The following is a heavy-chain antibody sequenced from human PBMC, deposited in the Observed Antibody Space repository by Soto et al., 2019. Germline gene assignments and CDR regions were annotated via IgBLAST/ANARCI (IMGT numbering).Heavy chain of an antibody. J-gene: IGHJ4*02. Sequence: QVQSVESGGGVVQPGTSLRLSCVVSGFSFTNHGMHWVRQAPGKGLEWVAFISYDGRNKDYADSLKGRFTISRDNFKDTLFLQMNTLRADDTAVYYCARDRGWSRSHYFDYWGQGTLVTVSP. V-gene: IGHV3-33*01. CDR1: GFSFTNHG. CDR3: ARDRGWSRSHYFDY. CDR2: ISYDGRNK. D-gene: IGHD2-15*01.